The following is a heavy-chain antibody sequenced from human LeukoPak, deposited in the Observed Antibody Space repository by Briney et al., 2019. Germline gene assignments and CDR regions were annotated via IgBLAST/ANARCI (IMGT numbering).Heavy chain of an antibody. CDR2: INHSGST. V-gene: IGHV4-34*01. J-gene: IGHJ3*02. CDR3: ARYARGDYYDSSGFISI. CDR1: GGSFSGYY. Sequence: SETLSLTCAVYGGSFSGYYWSWIRQPPGKGLEWIGEINHSGSTNYNPSLKSRVTISVDTSKNQFSLKLSSVTAADTAVYYCARYARGDYYDSSGFISIWGQGTMVTVSS. D-gene: IGHD3-22*01.